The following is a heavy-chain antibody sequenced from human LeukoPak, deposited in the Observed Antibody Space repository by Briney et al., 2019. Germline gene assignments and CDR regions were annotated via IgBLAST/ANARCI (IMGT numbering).Heavy chain of an antibody. V-gene: IGHV3-21*01. D-gene: IGHD2-21*01. CDR3: AKGRILSSSWTSFDY. Sequence: GGSLRLSCAASGFIFSSYNMNWVRQTPGKGLEWVSSISSSSSYIYYADSVKGRFTISRDNAKNTLYLQMNTLTAEDTAVYYCAKGRILSSSWTSFDYWGQGTLVTVSS. CDR1: GFIFSSYN. J-gene: IGHJ4*02. CDR2: ISSSSSYI.